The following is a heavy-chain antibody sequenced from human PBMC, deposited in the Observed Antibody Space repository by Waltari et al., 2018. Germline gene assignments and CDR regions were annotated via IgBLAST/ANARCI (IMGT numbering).Heavy chain of an antibody. J-gene: IGHJ2*01. CDR2: IYYSGST. CDR3: VRHRGVVRDGYFDL. CDR1: GGSISSSSYY. Sequence: QLQLQESGPGLVKPSETLSLTCTVSGGSISSSSYYWGWIRQPPGKGLEWIGSIYYSGSTDYNPSLKSRVTISVDTSKNQFSRKLSSVTAADTAVYYCVRHRGVVRDGYFDLWGRGTLVTVSS. D-gene: IGHD2-15*01. V-gene: IGHV4-39*01.